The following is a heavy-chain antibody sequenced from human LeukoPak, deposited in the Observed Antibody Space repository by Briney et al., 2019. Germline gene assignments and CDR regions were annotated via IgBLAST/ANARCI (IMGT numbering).Heavy chain of an antibody. CDR2: IYHSGST. J-gene: IGHJ4*02. CDR3: ATLSIVGATRLVDY. CDR1: GYSISSGYY. V-gene: IGHV4-38-2*01. D-gene: IGHD1-26*01. Sequence: PSETLSLTCAVSGYSISSGYYWVWIRQPPGKGLEWIGSIYHSGSTYYNPSLKSRVTISVDTSKNQFSLKLSSVTAADTAVYYCATLSIVGATRLVDYWGQGTLVTVSS.